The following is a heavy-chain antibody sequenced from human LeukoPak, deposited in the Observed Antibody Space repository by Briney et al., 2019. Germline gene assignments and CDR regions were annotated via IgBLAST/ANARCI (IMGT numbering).Heavy chain of an antibody. CDR3: ARSRDGYNSIDY. Sequence: GASVKVSCKASGYTFTGHYMHWVRQAPGQGLEWMGGIIPIFGTANYAQKFQGRVTITADESTSTAYMELSSLRSEDTAVYYCARSRDGYNSIDYWGQGTLVTVSS. CDR2: IIPIFGTA. J-gene: IGHJ4*02. CDR1: GYTFTGHY. D-gene: IGHD5-24*01. V-gene: IGHV1-69*13.